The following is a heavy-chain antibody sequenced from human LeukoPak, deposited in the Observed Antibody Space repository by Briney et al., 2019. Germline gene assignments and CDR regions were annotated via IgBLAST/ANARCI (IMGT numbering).Heavy chain of an antibody. J-gene: IGHJ6*02. Sequence: ASVKVSCKASGYTFTSYDINWVRQATGQGLEWMGWMNPNSGNTGYAQKVQGRVTMTRNTSISTAYMELSSLRSEDTAVYYCARFLGYCSGGSCYSKSYYYYYGMDVWGQGPTVTVSS. CDR1: GYTFTSYD. V-gene: IGHV1-8*01. CDR2: MNPNSGNT. D-gene: IGHD2-15*01. CDR3: ARFLGYCSGGSCYSKSYYYYYGMDV.